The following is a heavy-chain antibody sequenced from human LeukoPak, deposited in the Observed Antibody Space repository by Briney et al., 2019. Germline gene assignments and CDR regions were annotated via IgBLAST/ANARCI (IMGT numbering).Heavy chain of an antibody. CDR3: TRLGSYYEYFDY. Sequence: GVSLRLSCTASGFTFGDYAMSWVRQAPGKGLEWVGFIRSKAYGGTTEYAASVKGRFTISRDDSKSIAYLQMNSLKTEDTAVYYCTRLGSYYEYFDYWGQGTLVTVSS. V-gene: IGHV3-49*04. CDR1: GFTFGDYA. J-gene: IGHJ4*02. D-gene: IGHD3-10*01. CDR2: IRSKAYGGTT.